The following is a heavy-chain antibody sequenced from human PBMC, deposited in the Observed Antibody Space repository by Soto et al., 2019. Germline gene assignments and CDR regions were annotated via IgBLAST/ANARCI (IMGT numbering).Heavy chain of an antibody. V-gene: IGHV3-23*01. D-gene: IGHD6-25*01. CDR2: ITGSGGST. CDR1: GFTFSTYA. Sequence: EVQLLESGGGLVQPGGSLRLSCAASGFTFSTYAMSWVRQAPGKGLEWVSGITGSGGSTYYADSVKGRFTISRDNSKNTLDLQMNSLRAEDTAVYYCAKGPHSAAGYYYMDVWGKGTTVTVSS. J-gene: IGHJ6*03. CDR3: AKGPHSAAGYYYMDV.